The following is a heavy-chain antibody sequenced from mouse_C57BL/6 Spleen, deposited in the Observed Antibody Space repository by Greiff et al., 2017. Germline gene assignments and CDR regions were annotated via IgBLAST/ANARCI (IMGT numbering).Heavy chain of an antibody. CDR3: AREPDSFFDY. CDR2: IYPGSGST. CDR1: GYTFTSYW. V-gene: IGHV1-55*01. J-gene: IGHJ2*01. Sequence: QVQLQQPGAELVKPGASVKMSCKASGYTFTSYWITWVKQRPGQGLEWIGDIYPGSGSTNYNEKFKGKATLTVDTSSSTAYLQLSSLPSDDSAVYDCAREPDSFFDYWGQGTTLTVSS. D-gene: IGHD3-2*01.